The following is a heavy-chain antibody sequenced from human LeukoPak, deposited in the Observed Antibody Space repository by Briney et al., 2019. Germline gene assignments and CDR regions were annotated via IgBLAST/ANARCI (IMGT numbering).Heavy chain of an antibody. V-gene: IGHV3-53*01. CDR2: IGGGPV. D-gene: IGHD2-8*01. CDR1: GFTVSSNY. J-gene: IGHJ3*02. CDR3: AKDSFSHNGVYDALDI. Sequence: GGSLRLSCAASGFTVSSNYMSWVRQAPGKGLEWVSTIGGGPVYYADSVKGRFTISRDDSKNTLFLQMNSLRAEDTAIYYCAKDSFSHNGVYDALDIRGQGTMVTVSS.